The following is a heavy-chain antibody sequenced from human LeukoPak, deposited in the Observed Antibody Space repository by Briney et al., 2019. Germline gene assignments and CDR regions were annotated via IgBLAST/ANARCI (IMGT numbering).Heavy chain of an antibody. J-gene: IGHJ6*02. Sequence: SETLSLTCSVSGDSLSLYYWSWLRQTPGKGLEWIGYVFYSGVTYYNPSFKSRVTISVNSSENQFSLKLRSVTPADTAIYFCARNNVDVVGARIYDYYGLDVWGRGTTVTVS. CDR1: GDSLSLYY. V-gene: IGHV4-59*01. CDR3: ARNNVDVVGARIYDYYGLDV. CDR2: VFYSGVT. D-gene: IGHD2-2*03.